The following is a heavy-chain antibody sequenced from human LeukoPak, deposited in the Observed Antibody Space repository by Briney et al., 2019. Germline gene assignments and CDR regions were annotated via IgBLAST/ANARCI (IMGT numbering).Heavy chain of an antibody. Sequence: SETLSLTCAVSGGSISSGGYSWSWIRQPPGKGLEWIGYIYHSGSTYYNPSLKSRVTISVDRSKNQFSLKLSSVTAADTAVYYCARIGYSYGSRYYFDYWGQGTLVTVSS. D-gene: IGHD5-18*01. J-gene: IGHJ4*02. CDR3: ARIGYSYGSRYYFDY. CDR2: IYHSGST. CDR1: GGSISSGGYS. V-gene: IGHV4-30-2*02.